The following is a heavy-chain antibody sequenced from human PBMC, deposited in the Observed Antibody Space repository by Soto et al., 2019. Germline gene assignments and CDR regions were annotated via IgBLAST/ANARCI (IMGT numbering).Heavy chain of an antibody. CDR1: GFSLTSSGMG. J-gene: IGHJ4*02. CDR3: AHAGDYDLLTFDH. V-gene: IGHV2-5*02. Sequence: QITLKESGPTLVRPAQTLTLTCAFSGFSLTSSGMGVAWIRQPPGKALEWLALIYWDDDKRYSPSLKDRLAISKDTSRNQVVLTITNVDPVDTATYFCAHAGDYDLLTFDHWGPGTLVTVSS. CDR2: IYWDDDK. D-gene: IGHD4-17*01.